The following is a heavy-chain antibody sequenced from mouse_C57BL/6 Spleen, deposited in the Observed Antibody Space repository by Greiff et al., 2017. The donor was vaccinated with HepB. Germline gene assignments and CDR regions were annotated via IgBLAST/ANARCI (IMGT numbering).Heavy chain of an antibody. D-gene: IGHD1-1*01. V-gene: IGHV1-9*01. CDR1: GYTFTGYW. J-gene: IGHJ2*01. CDR2: ILPGSGST. Sequence: QVQLKQSGAELMKPGASVKLSCKATGYTFTGYWIEWVKQRPGHGLEWIGEILPGSGSTNYNEKFKGKATFTADTSSNTAYMQLSSLTTEDSAIYYCARWGYYYGSSHHFDYWGQGTTLTVSS. CDR3: ARWGYYYGSSHHFDY.